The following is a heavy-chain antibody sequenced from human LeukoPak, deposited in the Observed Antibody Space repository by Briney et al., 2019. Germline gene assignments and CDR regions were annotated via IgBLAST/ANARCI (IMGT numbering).Heavy chain of an antibody. J-gene: IGHJ4*02. Sequence: GASVKVSCKASGYTFTSYGISWVRQAPGQGLEWMGWISTYNGDTNYAQKLQGRVAMTTDTSTSTAYMELRSLRSDDTAVYYCAREGLGELTLDYWGQGTLVTVSS. V-gene: IGHV1-18*01. D-gene: IGHD3-16*01. CDR2: ISTYNGDT. CDR3: AREGLGELTLDY. CDR1: GYTFTSYG.